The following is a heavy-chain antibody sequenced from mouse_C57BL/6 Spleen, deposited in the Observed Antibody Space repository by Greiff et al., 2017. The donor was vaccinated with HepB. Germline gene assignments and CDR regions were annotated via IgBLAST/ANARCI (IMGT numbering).Heavy chain of an antibody. CDR2: IDPSDSYT. CDR3: AREDSSGYNWFAY. J-gene: IGHJ3*01. V-gene: IGHV1-69*01. CDR1: GYTFTSYW. Sequence: QVQLQQPGAELVMPGASVKLSCKASGYTFTSYWMHWVKQRPGQGLEWIGEIDPSDSYTNYNQKFKGKSTLTVDKSSSTAYMQLSSLTSEDSAVYYCAREDSSGYNWFAYWGQGTLVTVSA. D-gene: IGHD3-2*02.